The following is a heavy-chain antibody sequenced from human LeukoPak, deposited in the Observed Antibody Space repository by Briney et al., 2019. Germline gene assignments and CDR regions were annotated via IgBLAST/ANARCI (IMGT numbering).Heavy chain of an antibody. J-gene: IGHJ4*02. CDR2: IIPILGIA. V-gene: IGHV1-69*02. CDR3: ARGVWGSYRYNGGVYFDY. D-gene: IGHD3-16*02. CDR1: GGTFSSYT. Sequence: SVKVSCKASGGTFSSYTISWVRQAPGQGLEWLGRIIPILGIANYAQKFQGRVTITADKSTSTAYMELSSLRSEDTAVYYCARGVWGSYRYNGGVYFDYWGQGTLVTVSS.